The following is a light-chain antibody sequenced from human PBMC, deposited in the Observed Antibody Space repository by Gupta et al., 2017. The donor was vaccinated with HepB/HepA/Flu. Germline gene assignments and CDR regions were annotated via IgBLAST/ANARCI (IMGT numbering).Light chain of an antibody. CDR1: QSVSTS. CDR2: GAS. J-gene: IGKJ4*01. Sequence: EIVMTQSPATLSVSPGERATLSCWASQSVSTSLAWYLQKPGQAPRPLIYGASTRATGVSARFSGSGSGTEFTLTISSLQSEDFGVYYCQQYYNWPPFTFGGGTKVEI. V-gene: IGKV3-15*01. CDR3: QQYYNWPPFT.